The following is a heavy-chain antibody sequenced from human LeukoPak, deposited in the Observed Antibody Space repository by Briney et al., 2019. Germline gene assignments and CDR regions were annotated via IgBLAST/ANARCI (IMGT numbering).Heavy chain of an antibody. CDR2: INPNSGGT. J-gene: IGHJ4*02. CDR1: GYTFTGYY. CDR3: ARGGSHKLSSYDY. D-gene: IGHD1-26*01. V-gene: IGHV1-2*02. Sequence: ASVKVSCKASGYTFTGYYMRWVRQAPGQGLEWMGWINPNSGGTNYAQKFQGRVTMTRDTSISTAYMELSRLRSDDTAVYYCARGGSHKLSSYDYWCQGTLVTVSS.